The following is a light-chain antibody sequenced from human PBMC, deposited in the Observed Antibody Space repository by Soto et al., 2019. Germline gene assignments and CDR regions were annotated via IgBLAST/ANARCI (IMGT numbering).Light chain of an antibody. Sequence: EIVLTQSPAILSLSPGERATLSCRASQSVSRFLAWYQQKPGQAPRLLIYDASNRATGVPARFSGSGSGTDFTLTISSLEPEDFAVYYCQPRSNSYTFGQGTKLEIK. CDR1: QSVSRF. J-gene: IGKJ2*01. V-gene: IGKV3-11*01. CDR3: QPRSNSYT. CDR2: DAS.